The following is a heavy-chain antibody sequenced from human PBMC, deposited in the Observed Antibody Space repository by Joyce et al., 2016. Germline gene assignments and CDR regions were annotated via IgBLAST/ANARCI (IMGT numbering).Heavy chain of an antibody. CDR3: TTPSCAN. CDR1: GIIFSNKE. V-gene: IGHV3-48*03. Sequence: EVQLVESGGGLVQPGGSLRLSCAASGIIFSNKEMNWVRQAPGKGLEWVSSINSDASRIHYADSVRGRFTISRDNARNSLYLEMNSLRVEDTAIYYCTTPSCANWGQGSLVTVSS. D-gene: IGHD2-2*01. CDR2: INSDASRI. J-gene: IGHJ4*02.